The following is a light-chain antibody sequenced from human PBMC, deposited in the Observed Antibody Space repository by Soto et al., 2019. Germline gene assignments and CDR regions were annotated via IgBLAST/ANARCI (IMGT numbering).Light chain of an antibody. J-gene: IGLJ1*01. CDR3: SSYRRGSTYV. Sequence: QAVLTQPASVSGCPGQSITVSCTGTSSDVGGYNYVSWYQQHPGKAPRLMIYDVTNRPSGVSDRFSGSKSGNTASLTISGLQAEDEADYYCSSYRRGSTYVFGTGTKVTVL. V-gene: IGLV2-14*03. CDR1: SSDVGGYNY. CDR2: DVT.